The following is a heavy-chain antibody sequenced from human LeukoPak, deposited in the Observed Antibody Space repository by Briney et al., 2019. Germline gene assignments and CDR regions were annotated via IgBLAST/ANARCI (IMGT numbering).Heavy chain of an antibody. J-gene: IGHJ4*02. CDR3: ARVGCSSTSCRGAHDY. CDR1: GSTFSSYS. Sequence: PGGSLRLSCAASGSTFSSYSMSWVRQAPGKGLEWVSSISSSSSYIYYADSVKGRFTISRDNAKNSLYLQMNSLRAEDTAVYYCARVGCSSTSCRGAHDYWGQGTLVTVSS. D-gene: IGHD2-2*01. V-gene: IGHV3-21*01. CDR2: ISSSSSYI.